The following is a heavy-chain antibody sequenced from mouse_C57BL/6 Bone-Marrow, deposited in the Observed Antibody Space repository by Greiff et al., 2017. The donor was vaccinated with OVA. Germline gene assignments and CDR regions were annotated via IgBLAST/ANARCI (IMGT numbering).Heavy chain of an antibody. D-gene: IGHD6-1*01. CDR1: GFSLTSYG. CDR3: ARNGLPDYYAMDY. J-gene: IGHJ4*01. Sequence: VQLVESGPGLVQPSQSLSITCTVSGFSLTSYGVHWVRQSPGKGLEWLGVIWSGGSTDYNAAFISRLSISKDNSKSQVFFKMNSLQADDTAIYYCARNGLPDYYAMDYWGQGTSVTVSS. CDR2: IWSGGST. V-gene: IGHV2-2*01.